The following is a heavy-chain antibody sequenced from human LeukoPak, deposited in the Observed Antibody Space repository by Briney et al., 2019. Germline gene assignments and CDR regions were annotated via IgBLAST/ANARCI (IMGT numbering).Heavy chain of an antibody. Sequence: GGSLRLSCAAFGFTFSNYWMHWVRQVPGKGLVWVSLINRDGSTTNYADSVRGRFTISRDNAKNMLYLQMNSLRAEDTAVYYCARDSNGYSPVGYWGQGTLVTVSS. D-gene: IGHD5-18*01. J-gene: IGHJ4*02. CDR1: GFTFSNYW. CDR3: ARDSNGYSPVGY. V-gene: IGHV3-74*01. CDR2: INRDGSTT.